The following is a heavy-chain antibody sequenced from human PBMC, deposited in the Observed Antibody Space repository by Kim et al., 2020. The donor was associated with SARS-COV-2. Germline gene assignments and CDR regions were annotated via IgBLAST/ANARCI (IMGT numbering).Heavy chain of an antibody. D-gene: IGHD1-1*01. Sequence: SETLSLTCTVYGGSISRSNSHWGWIRQPPGKGLEWIVSVYYSGSTFYNPSLKSRVTISVYTSENQLSLSLASVTAADAAVCACMRLEMTGIGGGGWFDP. CDR1: GGSISRSNSH. J-gene: IGHJ5*02. CDR3: MRLEMTGIGGGGWFDP. CDR2: VYYSGST. V-gene: IGHV4-39*01.